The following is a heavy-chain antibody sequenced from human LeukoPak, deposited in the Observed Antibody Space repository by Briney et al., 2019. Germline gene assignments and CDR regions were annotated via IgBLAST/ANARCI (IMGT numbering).Heavy chain of an antibody. V-gene: IGHV4-4*02. CDR3: ARLRGSGTYYEFY. CDR2: IYYTGST. Sequence: PSETLSLTCAVSGGSISSNNWWSWVRQPPGKGLEWIGEIYYTGSTNYNPSLKSRVTISVDKSKNQFSLKLNSVTAADTAVYYCARLRGSGTYYEFYWGQGTLVTVSS. J-gene: IGHJ4*02. D-gene: IGHD3-10*01. CDR1: GGSISSNNW.